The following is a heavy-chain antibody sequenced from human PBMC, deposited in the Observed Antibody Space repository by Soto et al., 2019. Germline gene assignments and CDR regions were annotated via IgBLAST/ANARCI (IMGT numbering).Heavy chain of an antibody. CDR1: GFSFSTSGVG. Sequence: QITLKESGPTLVKPTQTLTLTCTFSGFSFSTSGVGVGWIRQPPGEALEWLALIYWNDDKRYSPSLKSRLTITKDTSKNQVILTMTNMDPVDTATYYCAHSGDSSGDYYRPNGFQHWGQGTRVTVSS. V-gene: IGHV2-5*01. D-gene: IGHD3-22*01. CDR3: AHSGDSSGDYYRPNGFQH. CDR2: IYWNDDK. J-gene: IGHJ1*01.